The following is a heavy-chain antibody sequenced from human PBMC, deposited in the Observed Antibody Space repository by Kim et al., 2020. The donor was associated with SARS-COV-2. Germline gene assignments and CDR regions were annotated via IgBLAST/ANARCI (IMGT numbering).Heavy chain of an antibody. CDR2: IKEDGSVK. D-gene: IGHD6-13*01. J-gene: IGHJ4*02. CDR1: GFTFRSYW. Sequence: GSLRLSCAASGFTFRSYWMSWVRQAPGKGLEWVANIKEDGSVKQYVDSVKGRFTISRDNAKNSLYLQMNSLRADDTATYYCARDGILSYTSSWDYWGQGSLVTVSS. CDR3: ARDGILSYTSSWDY. V-gene: IGHV3-7*03.